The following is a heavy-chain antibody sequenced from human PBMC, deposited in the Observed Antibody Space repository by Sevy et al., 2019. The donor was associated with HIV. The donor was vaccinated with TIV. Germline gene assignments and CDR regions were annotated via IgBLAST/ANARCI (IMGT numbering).Heavy chain of an antibody. CDR3: ARGGGNGWYYFDY. CDR1: GGTFSSYG. CDR2: IIPILGTV. D-gene: IGHD6-19*01. J-gene: IGHJ4*02. Sequence: ASVKVSCKASGGTFSSYGISWVRQAPGQGLEWMGGIIPILGTVNYAQKFPGRVTITADESTKTAYMELSSLRSEDTAVYYCARGGGNGWYYFDYWGQETLVTVSS. V-gene: IGHV1-69*13.